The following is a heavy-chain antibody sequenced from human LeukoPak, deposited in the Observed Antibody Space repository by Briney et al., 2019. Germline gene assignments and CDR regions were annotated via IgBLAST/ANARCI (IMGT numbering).Heavy chain of an antibody. D-gene: IGHD5/OR15-5a*01. CDR1: GDSISSTTYF. CDR2: INYSGST. CDR3: AVYSVSSGRFDP. J-gene: IGHJ5*02. Sequence: SETLSLTCTVSGDSISSTTYFWTWIRQPPGKRLEWIATINYSGSTYYNVSLRSRLTTSIDTSNNQFSLNLRSVTAADTAAYYCAVYSVSSGRFDPWGQGTRVTVSS. V-gene: IGHV4-39*01.